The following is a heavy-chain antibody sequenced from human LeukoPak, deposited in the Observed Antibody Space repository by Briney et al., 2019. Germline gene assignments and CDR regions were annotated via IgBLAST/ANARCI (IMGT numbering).Heavy chain of an antibody. D-gene: IGHD6-6*01. J-gene: IGHJ4*02. CDR2: ISSSSSFI. CDR3: ARDQGIAARPMDY. CDR1: GFIFSNYG. Sequence: GGSLRLSCAASGFIFSNYGMHWVRQAPGKGLEWISSISSSSSFIYYADSVKGRFTISRDNAKNSLYLQMNSLRAEDTALYYCARDQGIAARPMDYWGQGTLVTVSS. V-gene: IGHV3-21*01.